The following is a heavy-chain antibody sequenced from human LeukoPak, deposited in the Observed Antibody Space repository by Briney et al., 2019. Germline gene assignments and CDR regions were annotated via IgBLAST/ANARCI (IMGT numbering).Heavy chain of an antibody. D-gene: IGHD4-17*01. CDR1: GYTFTGYY. CDR3: ARDQYDYGLGYFDY. Sequence: ASVKVSCKASGYTFTGYYMHWVRQAPGQGLEWMGWINPNSGGTNYAQKFQGRVTMTRDTSISTAYMELSRLRSDDTAVYYCARDQYDYGLGYFDYWGQGTLVTVSS. J-gene: IGHJ4*02. V-gene: IGHV1-2*02. CDR2: INPNSGGT.